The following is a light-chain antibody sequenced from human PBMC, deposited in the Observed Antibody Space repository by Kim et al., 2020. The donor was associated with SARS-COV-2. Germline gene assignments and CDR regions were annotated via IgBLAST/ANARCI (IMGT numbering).Light chain of an antibody. CDR2: AAS. J-gene: IGKJ3*01. Sequence: DIQMTQSPSSLSASVGDRVTITCRTSQSISSHLNWYHQKPVRAPKLLIYAASTLQGGVPSRFSGSGSETDFTLTISSLQPEDFATYFCQQSYITPFTFGPGTKVDIK. CDR1: QSISSH. V-gene: IGKV1-39*01. CDR3: QQSYITPFT.